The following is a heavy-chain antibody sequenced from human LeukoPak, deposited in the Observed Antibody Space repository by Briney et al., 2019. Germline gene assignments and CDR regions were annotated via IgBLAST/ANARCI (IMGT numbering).Heavy chain of an antibody. CDR2: ISSDESIT. J-gene: IGHJ4*02. Sequence: GGSLRLSCAASGFTLSTYWMHWVRQAPGKGLVWVSRISSDESITTYADSVKGRFTISRDNAKNTLYLQMNSLRAEDTAVYYCASDIGDWGQGTLVTVSS. D-gene: IGHD3-10*01. V-gene: IGHV3-74*01. CDR1: GFTLSTYW. CDR3: ASDIGD.